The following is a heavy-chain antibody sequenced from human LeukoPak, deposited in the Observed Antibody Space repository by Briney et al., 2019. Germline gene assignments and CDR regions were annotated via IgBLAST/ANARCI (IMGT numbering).Heavy chain of an antibody. CDR1: GFSFISYG. V-gene: IGHV3-30*18. CDR3: AKRPSDYGDYVTYFDR. Sequence: PGGSLRLSCGASGFSFISYGMHWVRQAPGKGLEWVGVISDDGRSKDYADSVKGRFTISRDNSKDTLYLQMNSLRAEDTAVYYCAKRPSDYGDYVTYFDRWGQGTLVTVSS. J-gene: IGHJ4*02. D-gene: IGHD4-17*01. CDR2: ISDDGRSK.